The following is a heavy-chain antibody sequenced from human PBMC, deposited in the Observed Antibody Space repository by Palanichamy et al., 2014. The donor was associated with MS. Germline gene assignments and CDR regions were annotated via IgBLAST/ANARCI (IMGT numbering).Heavy chain of an antibody. V-gene: IGHV4-4*07. Sequence: QVQLQESGPGLVKSSEPLSLSCTVSGGSFSSYYWSWIRQPAGKGLEWIGRFYTNGSSNYNPSLKSRVTMSVDTSKNQVSLMLNSVTAADTAVYYCARGGLSGYDFWGQGILVTVSS. CDR3: ARGGLSGYDF. J-gene: IGHJ1*01. CDR1: GGSFSSYY. D-gene: IGHD5-12*01. CDR2: FYTNGSS.